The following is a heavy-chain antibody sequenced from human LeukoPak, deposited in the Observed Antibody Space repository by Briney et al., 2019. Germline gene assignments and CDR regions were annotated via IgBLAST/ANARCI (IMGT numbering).Heavy chain of an antibody. Sequence: GGSLRLSCTASGFTFGDYAMTWFRQAPGKGLGCVGFIRTKPYGATTEYAASVKGRFTISRDDSKGIAYLQMNSLKIEDTAVYYCARDPYGDYARYFDLWGQGTLVTVSS. CDR1: GFTFGDYA. CDR3: ARDPYGDYARYFDL. D-gene: IGHD4-17*01. V-gene: IGHV3-49*03. CDR2: IRTKPYGATT. J-gene: IGHJ4*02.